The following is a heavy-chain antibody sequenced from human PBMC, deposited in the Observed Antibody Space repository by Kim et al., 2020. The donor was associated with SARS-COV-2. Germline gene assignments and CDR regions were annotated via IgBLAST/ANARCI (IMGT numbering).Heavy chain of an antibody. V-gene: IGHV1-46*01. CDR3: ARDAPYDRSGPTYYFDY. CDR1: GYSFTSYY. J-gene: IGHJ4*02. CDR2: INPSGGRT. D-gene: IGHD3-22*01. Sequence: ASVKVSCKASGYSFTSYYIHWVRQAPGQGLEWMGMINPSGGRTTYAQKFQGRVTLTRDTSTSTVYMELSSLRSDDTAVYYCARDAPYDRSGPTYYFDYWAQGTLVTVSS.